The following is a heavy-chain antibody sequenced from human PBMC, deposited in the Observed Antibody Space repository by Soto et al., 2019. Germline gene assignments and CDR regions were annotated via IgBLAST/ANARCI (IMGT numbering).Heavy chain of an antibody. CDR1: GDSVSSSSVT. CDR3: ARSYGSGNYYGVPSNWFDP. Sequence: PSQTLSLTCAISGDSVSSSSVTWNWIRQSPSRGLEWLGRTYYRSKWHNDYAESVKSRITINPDTSKNHFSLKLSSVTAADTAVYYCARSYGSGNYYGVPSNWFDPWGQGILVTVSS. J-gene: IGHJ5*02. CDR2: TYYRSKWHN. D-gene: IGHD3-10*01. V-gene: IGHV6-1*01.